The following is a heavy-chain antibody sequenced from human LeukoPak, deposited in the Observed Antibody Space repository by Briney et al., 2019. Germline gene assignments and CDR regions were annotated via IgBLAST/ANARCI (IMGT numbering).Heavy chain of an antibody. CDR3: ARSSGWFGNWYYYYGMDV. D-gene: IGHD6-19*01. CDR2: ISYDGSNK. J-gene: IGHJ6*02. Sequence: GGSLRLSCAASGFTFSSYAMHWVRQAPGRGLEWVAVISYDGSNKYHADSVKGRFTISRDNSKNTLYLQMNSLRAEDTAVYYCARSSGWFGNWYYYYGMDVWGQGTTVTVSS. V-gene: IGHV3-30*04. CDR1: GFTFSSYA.